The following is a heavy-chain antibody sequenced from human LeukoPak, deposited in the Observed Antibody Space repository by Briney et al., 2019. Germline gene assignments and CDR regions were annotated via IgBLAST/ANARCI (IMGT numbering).Heavy chain of an antibody. V-gene: IGHV4-59*08. CDR3: ARHAYYTSSFRPLDY. D-gene: IGHD3-10*01. Sequence: SETLSLTCTVSGGSISSYYWSWIRQPPGKGLEWIGYISYSGSTNYNPSLKSRVTISVDTSENQFSLKLSSVTAADTAVYYCARHAYYTSSFRPLDYWGQGTLVTVSS. J-gene: IGHJ4*02. CDR1: GGSISSYY. CDR2: ISYSGST.